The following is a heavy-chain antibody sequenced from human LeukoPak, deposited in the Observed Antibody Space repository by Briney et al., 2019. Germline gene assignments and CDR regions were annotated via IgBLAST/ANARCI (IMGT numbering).Heavy chain of an antibody. Sequence: SETLSLTCTVSGGSISSSSYYWGWIRQPPGKGPEWIGSVYYSGSTYYNPSLKSRVTISVDTSKNQFSLKLSSVTAADTAVYYCARLPPSITPDWGQGTLVTVSS. J-gene: IGHJ4*02. V-gene: IGHV4-39*07. D-gene: IGHD5-12*01. CDR1: GGSISSSSYY. CDR3: ARLPPSITPD. CDR2: VYYSGST.